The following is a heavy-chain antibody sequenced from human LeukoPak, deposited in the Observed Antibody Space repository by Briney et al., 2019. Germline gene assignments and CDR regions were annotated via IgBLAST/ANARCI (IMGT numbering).Heavy chain of an antibody. J-gene: IGHJ4*02. CDR3: ARGGTSVNDLLIDY. CDR1: EYTFTGYY. CDR2: INPNSGGT. Sequence: ASVKVSCKASEYTFTGYYIHWVRQAPGHGLEWMGWINPNSGGTDYAQKFQGRVTMTRDASITTAYMELSRLRSDDTAVYYCARGGTSVNDLLIDYWGQGTLVTVSS. V-gene: IGHV1-2*02. D-gene: IGHD4-11*01.